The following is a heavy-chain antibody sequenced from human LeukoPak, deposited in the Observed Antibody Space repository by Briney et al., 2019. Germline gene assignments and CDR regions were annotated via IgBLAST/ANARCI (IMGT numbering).Heavy chain of an antibody. V-gene: IGHV3-30*02. Sequence: PGGSLRLSCAASGFTFSSYGMHWVRQAPGKGLEWVAFIRYDGSNKYYADSVKGRFTISRDNSKKTLYLQMNSLRAEDTAVYYCAKDQCYSCYSYYYYMDVWGKGTTVTVSS. D-gene: IGHD2-15*01. J-gene: IGHJ6*03. CDR2: IRYDGSNK. CDR1: GFTFSSYG. CDR3: AKDQCYSCYSYYYYMDV.